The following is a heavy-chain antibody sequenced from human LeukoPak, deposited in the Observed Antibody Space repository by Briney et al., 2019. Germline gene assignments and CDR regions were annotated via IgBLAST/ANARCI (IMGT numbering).Heavy chain of an antibody. D-gene: IGHD2-2*01. CDR3: VKVLRAHCSSTSCYDYFDY. CDR1: GFTFSSYA. V-gene: IGHV3-64D*06. CDR2: ISSNGGST. Sequence: GGSLRLSCSASGFTFSSYAMHWVRQAPGKGLEYVSAISSNGGSTYYADPVKGRFTISRDNSKNTLYLQMSGLRAEDTAVYYCVKVLRAHCSSTSCYDYFDYWGQGTLVTVSS. J-gene: IGHJ4*02.